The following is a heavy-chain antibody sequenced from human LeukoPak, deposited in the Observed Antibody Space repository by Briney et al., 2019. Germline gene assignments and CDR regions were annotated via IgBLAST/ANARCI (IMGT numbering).Heavy chain of an antibody. D-gene: IGHD3-22*01. CDR3: ARDTYYYDSSGYYFFDY. CDR1: GGSISSGSYY. J-gene: IGHJ4*02. CDR2: IYTSGST. Sequence: SETLSLTCTVSGGSISSGSYYWSWIRQPAGKGLEWIGRIYTSGSTNYNPSLKSRVTMSVDTSKNQFSLKLSSVTAADTAVYYCARDTYYYDSSGYYFFDYWGQGTPVTVSS. V-gene: IGHV4-61*02.